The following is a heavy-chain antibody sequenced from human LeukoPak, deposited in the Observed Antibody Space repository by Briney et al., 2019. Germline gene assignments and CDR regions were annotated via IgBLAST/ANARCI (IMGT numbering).Heavy chain of an antibody. CDR3: ARVTGRLWFGELLLRRYYYYGMDV. CDR1: GYTFTSYG. D-gene: IGHD3-10*01. J-gene: IGHJ6*02. Sequence: ASVKVSCKASGYTFTSYGISWVRQAPGQGLEWMGWISAYNGNTNYAQKLRGRVTMTTDTSTSTAYMELRSLRSDDTAVYYCARVTGRLWFGELLLRRYYYYGMDVWGQGTTVTVSS. V-gene: IGHV1-18*01. CDR2: ISAYNGNT.